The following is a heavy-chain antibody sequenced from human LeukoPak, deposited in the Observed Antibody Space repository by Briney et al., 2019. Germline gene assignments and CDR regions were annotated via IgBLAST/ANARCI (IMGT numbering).Heavy chain of an antibody. V-gene: IGHV4-31*03. J-gene: IGHJ2*01. CDR3: AREAKRASIAAAGTSAWYFDL. CDR1: GGSISSGGYY. Sequence: SQTLSLTCTVSGGSISSGGYYWRWIRQHPGKGLEWIGYIHYSGSTYYNPSLKSRVTISVDTSKNQFSLKLSSVTAADTAVYYCAREAKRASIAAAGTSAWYFDLWGRGTLVTVSS. D-gene: IGHD6-13*01. CDR2: IHYSGST.